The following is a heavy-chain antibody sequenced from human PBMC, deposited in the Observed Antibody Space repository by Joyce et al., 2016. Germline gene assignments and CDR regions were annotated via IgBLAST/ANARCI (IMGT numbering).Heavy chain of an antibody. Sequence: EVRLEQSRAEMRKSGESLKISCEVSGYNFASYYIGWVRQMPGKGLEWMGVIYPGDSDTTYSTSFQGLVTISVDKSISTAYLQWSSLKASDSAMYYCARQFRVHGGKGYFDLWGQGTLVTVSS. CDR3: ARQFRVHGGKGYFDL. J-gene: IGHJ4*02. D-gene: IGHD4-23*01. CDR1: GYNFASYY. V-gene: IGHV5-51*01. CDR2: IYPGDSDT.